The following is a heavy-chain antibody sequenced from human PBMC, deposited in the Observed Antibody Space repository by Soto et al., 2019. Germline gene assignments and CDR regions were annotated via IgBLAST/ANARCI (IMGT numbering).Heavy chain of an antibody. CDR3: AHRSRVYAFSFDQ. Sequence: QITLKESGPTLVRPTQTLTLTCSFSGFSLSTRGVAVGWIRQPPGKALEWLALIFWDDDKWYSPSPRSRLTITEDTSKNQVALTMTNMNPVDTATYYFAHRSRVYAFSFDQWGKGTVVNVSP. J-gene: IGHJ4*02. CDR1: GFSLSTRGVA. CDR2: IFWDDDK. D-gene: IGHD5-12*01. V-gene: IGHV2-5*02.